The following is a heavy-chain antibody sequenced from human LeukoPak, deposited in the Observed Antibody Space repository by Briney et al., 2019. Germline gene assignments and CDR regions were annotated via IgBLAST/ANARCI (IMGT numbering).Heavy chain of an antibody. CDR3: ARESSTQGAFDI. CDR2: INPNSDFT. CDR1: GYTFTGYY. J-gene: IGHJ3*02. V-gene: IGHV1-2*02. Sequence: ASVKVSCKASGYTFTGYYMHWVRLAPGQGLEWMGWINPNSDFTNYAQRFQGRVTMTRDTSISTAYMELSSLRSEDTAVYYCARESSTQGAFDIWGQGTMVTVSS. D-gene: IGHD3-16*02.